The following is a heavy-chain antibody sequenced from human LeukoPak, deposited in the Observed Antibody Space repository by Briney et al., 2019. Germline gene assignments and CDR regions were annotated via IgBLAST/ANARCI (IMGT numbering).Heavy chain of an antibody. CDR3: ARSTGWSSDLFDY. Sequence: SETLSLTCTVSGGSISGYYWNWIRQPAGKGLEWIGRVYTSATTNYSPSLKSRITMSMDTSKNQFSLRLISVTAADTAVYYCARSTGWSSDLFDYWGQGTLVTVSS. CDR1: GGSISGYY. D-gene: IGHD6-19*01. J-gene: IGHJ4*02. CDR2: VYTSATT. V-gene: IGHV4-4*07.